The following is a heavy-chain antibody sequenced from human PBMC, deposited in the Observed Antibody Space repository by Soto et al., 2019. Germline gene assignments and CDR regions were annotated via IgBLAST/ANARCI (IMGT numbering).Heavy chain of an antibody. D-gene: IGHD4-17*01. CDR1: GGCISSYY. CDR2: IYYSGST. Sequence: SETLSLTCTVSGGCISSYYWSLIRQPPGKGLEWIGYIYYSGSTNYNPSLKSRVTISVDTSKNQFSLKLSSVTAADTAVYYCASLNGDYFDYWGQGTLVTVSS. V-gene: IGHV4-59*01. CDR3: ASLNGDYFDY. J-gene: IGHJ4*02.